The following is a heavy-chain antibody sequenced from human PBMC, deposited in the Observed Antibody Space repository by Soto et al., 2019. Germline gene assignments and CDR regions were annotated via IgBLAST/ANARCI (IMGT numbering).Heavy chain of an antibody. CDR1: GGSLSGYY. CDR2: IKDGGLT. V-gene: IGHV4-34*01. J-gene: IGHJ4*02. CDR3: ARGQEGVVATH. D-gene: IGHD5-12*01. Sequence: QVQLQQWGAGLLKPSETLSLTCVVYGGSLSGYYWSWIRQPPGKGLEWIGEIKDGGLTNYSPSLKRRAPISADTPKNQFSLKLHSVTAAARAVYYCARGQEGVVATHWDQGTLVTVSS.